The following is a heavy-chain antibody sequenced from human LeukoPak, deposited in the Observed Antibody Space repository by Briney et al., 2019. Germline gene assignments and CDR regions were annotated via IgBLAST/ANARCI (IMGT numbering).Heavy chain of an antibody. CDR2: ISSSSSYI. Sequence: PGGSLRLSCAASGFTFSSYSMNWVRQAPGKGLDWVSSISSSSSYIYYADSVKGRFTISRDNAKNSLYLQMNSLRAEDTAVYYCARVGAPLKGLDYYYYYYMDVWGKGTTVTVSS. J-gene: IGHJ6*03. V-gene: IGHV3-21*01. CDR3: ARVGAPLKGLDYYYYYYMDV. D-gene: IGHD3-16*01. CDR1: GFTFSSYS.